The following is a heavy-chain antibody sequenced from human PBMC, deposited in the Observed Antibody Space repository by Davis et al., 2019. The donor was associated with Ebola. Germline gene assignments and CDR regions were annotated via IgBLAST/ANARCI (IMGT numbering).Heavy chain of an antibody. J-gene: IGHJ5*01. CDR1: GFTFSSYW. V-gene: IGHV3-7*03. Sequence: GESLKISCAASGFTFSSYWMSWVRQAPGKGLEWVANIKQDGSEKYYVDSVKGRFTISRDNVKNSLYLRMNSLRVEDTALYHCARVNAATGYSRFDTWGQGTLVTVSS. CDR3: ARVNAATGYSRFDT. CDR2: IKQDGSEK. D-gene: IGHD3-9*01.